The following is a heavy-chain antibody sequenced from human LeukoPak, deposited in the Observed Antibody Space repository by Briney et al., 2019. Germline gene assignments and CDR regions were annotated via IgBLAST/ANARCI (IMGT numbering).Heavy chain of an antibody. Sequence: SETLSLTCTVSGGSISSTSYYWAWIRQPPGKGLEWIGSIYYSGSTYYNPSLKSRVTISVDTSKNQFSLKLSSVIAADTAVYYCARHRAGATTPFDSWGQGTLVTVSS. J-gene: IGHJ4*02. CDR2: IYYSGST. D-gene: IGHD1-26*01. CDR3: ARHRAGATTPFDS. V-gene: IGHV4-39*01. CDR1: GGSISSTSYY.